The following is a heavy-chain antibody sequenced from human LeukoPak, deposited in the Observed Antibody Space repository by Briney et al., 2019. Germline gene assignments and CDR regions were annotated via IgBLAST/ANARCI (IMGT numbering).Heavy chain of an antibody. CDR3: ARDWGNWDFDY. CDR1: GFTFSSYS. Sequence: GGSLRPSCAASGFTFSSYSMNWVRQAPGKGLEWVSSISSLSNYIYYEDSVKGRFTISRDYAKNSLYLQMNSLRAEDTAAYYCARDWGNWDFDYWGQGTLVIVSS. V-gene: IGHV3-21*01. J-gene: IGHJ4*02. D-gene: IGHD1-1*01. CDR2: ISSLSNYI.